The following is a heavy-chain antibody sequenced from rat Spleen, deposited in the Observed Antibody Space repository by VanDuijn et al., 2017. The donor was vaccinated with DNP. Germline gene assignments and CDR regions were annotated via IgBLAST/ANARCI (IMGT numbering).Heavy chain of an antibody. Sequence: EVQLVESGGGLVQPGRSLKLSCAVSGITFSDHNMAWVRQAPKKGLEWVATISYDGRETYYRDSVKGRFTISRDNAKSTLYLQMNSLRSEDTATYYCARHGNYYDGSYYYVGWYFDFWGPGTMVTVPS. V-gene: IGHV5-7*01. J-gene: IGHJ1*01. CDR1: GITFSDHN. CDR3: ARHGNYYDGSYYYVGWYFDF. CDR2: ISYDGRET. D-gene: IGHD1-12*02.